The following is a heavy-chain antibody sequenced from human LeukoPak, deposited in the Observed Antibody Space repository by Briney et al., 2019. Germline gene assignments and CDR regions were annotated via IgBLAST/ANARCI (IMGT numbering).Heavy chain of an antibody. CDR3: AKSSVMYYYDSSGYIHY. CDR1: GFTFSSYA. Sequence: GGSLRLSCAASGFTFSSYAMSWVRQAPGKGLEWVSAISGSGGSTYYADSVKGRFTISGDNSKNTLYLQMNSLGAEDTAVYYCAKSSVMYYYDSSGYIHYWGQGTLVTVSS. CDR2: ISGSGGST. D-gene: IGHD3-22*01. J-gene: IGHJ4*02. V-gene: IGHV3-23*01.